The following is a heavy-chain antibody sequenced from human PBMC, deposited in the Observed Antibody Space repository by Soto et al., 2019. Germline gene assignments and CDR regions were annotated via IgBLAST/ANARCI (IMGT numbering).Heavy chain of an antibody. CDR2: IYYSGST. V-gene: IGHV4-59*01. J-gene: IGHJ5*02. Sequence: SETLSITCTVSGGSISSYYWSWIRQPPGKGLEWIGYIYYSGSTNYNPSLKSRVTISVDTSKNQFSLKLSSVTAADTAVYYCARDLPYCSGGSCYSNWFDPWGQGTLVTVSS. CDR1: GGSISSYY. D-gene: IGHD2-15*01. CDR3: ARDLPYCSGGSCYSNWFDP.